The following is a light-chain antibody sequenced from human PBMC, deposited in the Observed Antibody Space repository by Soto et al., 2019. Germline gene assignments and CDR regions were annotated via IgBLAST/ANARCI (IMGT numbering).Light chain of an antibody. J-gene: IGKJ4*01. CDR1: QSISRY. CDR3: QQSYNTTLT. Sequence: DIQMTQSPSSLSASVGDRVTITCRASQSISRYLNWYQQKPGQAPQLLIYAASSLERAAPSRFSVSGSVAYFTLSISSLQPEDVATYYCQQSYNTTLTFGGGTKVEIK. V-gene: IGKV1-39*01. CDR2: AAS.